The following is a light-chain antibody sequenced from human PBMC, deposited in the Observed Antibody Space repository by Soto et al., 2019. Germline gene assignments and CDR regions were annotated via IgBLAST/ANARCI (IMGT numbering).Light chain of an antibody. V-gene: IGKV3-11*01. J-gene: IGKJ5*01. CDR1: QSVSSY. Sequence: EIVLTQSPANLSLSPGDRATLSCRASQSVSSYLAWYQQKPGQAPRLLIYDASNRATGIPARFSGSGSGTDFTLTISSLEPEDFAVYYCQQRSNWPPAITFGQGTRLENK. CDR3: QQRSNWPPAIT. CDR2: DAS.